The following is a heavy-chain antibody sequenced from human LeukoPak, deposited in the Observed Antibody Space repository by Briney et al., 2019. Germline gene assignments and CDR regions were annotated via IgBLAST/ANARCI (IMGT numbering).Heavy chain of an antibody. CDR3: ARRDDYSAYDC. CDR1: GFTFSTYI. D-gene: IGHD5-24*01. Sequence: GGSLRLSCSASGFTFSTYIMHWVRQAPGKGLETASAITGNGGSTFYADSVKGRFTISRDNSKNTLYLQMSSLRAEDTAMYYCARRDDYSAYDCWGQGTLVTVSS. V-gene: IGHV3-64D*06. J-gene: IGHJ4*02. CDR2: ITGNGGST.